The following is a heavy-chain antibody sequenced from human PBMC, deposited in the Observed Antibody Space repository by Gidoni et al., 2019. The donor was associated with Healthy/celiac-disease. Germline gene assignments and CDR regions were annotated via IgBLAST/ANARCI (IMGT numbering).Heavy chain of an antibody. CDR3: ARGGYSGYDSGKFDY. J-gene: IGHJ4*02. CDR1: GGTFSSYA. V-gene: IGHV1-69*01. D-gene: IGHD5-12*01. Sequence: QVQLVQSGAEVKKPGASVKVSCKASGGTFSSYAISWVRQAPGQGLEWMGGIIPIFGTANYAQKFQGRVTITADESTSTAYMELSSLRSEDTAVDYCARGGYSGYDSGKFDYWGQGTLVTVSS. CDR2: IIPIFGTA.